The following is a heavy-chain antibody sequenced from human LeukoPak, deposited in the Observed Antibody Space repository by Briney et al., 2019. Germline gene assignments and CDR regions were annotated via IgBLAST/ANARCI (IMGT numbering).Heavy chain of an antibody. D-gene: IGHD3-10*01. Sequence: PSETLSLTCTVSGGSISSYYWSWIRQPPGKGLEWIGYIYYSGSTNYNPSLKSRVTISVDTSKNQFSLKLSSVTAADTAVYYCARDYYYGSGSYDAFDIWGQGTMVTVSS. CDR3: ARDYYYGSGSYDAFDI. V-gene: IGHV4-59*01. CDR1: GGSISSYY. J-gene: IGHJ3*02. CDR2: IYYSGST.